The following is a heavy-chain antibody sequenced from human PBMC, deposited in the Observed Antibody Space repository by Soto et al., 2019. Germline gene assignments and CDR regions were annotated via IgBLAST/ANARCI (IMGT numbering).Heavy chain of an antibody. CDR2: ISGSGGST. D-gene: IGHD4-17*01. Sequence: GGSLRLSCAASGFTFSSYAMSWVRQAPGKGLEWVSAISGSGGSTYYADSVKGRFTISRDNSKNTLYLQMNSLRAEDTAVYYCAKDRLAVTSTGRFTYYYYGMDVWGQGTTVTVSS. CDR1: GFTFSSYA. CDR3: AKDRLAVTSTGRFTYYYYGMDV. J-gene: IGHJ6*02. V-gene: IGHV3-23*01.